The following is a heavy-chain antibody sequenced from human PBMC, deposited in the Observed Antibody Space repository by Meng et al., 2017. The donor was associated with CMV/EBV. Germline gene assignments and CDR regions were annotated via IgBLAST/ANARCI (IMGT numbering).Heavy chain of an antibody. V-gene: IGHV1-2*02. CDR1: GYTFTSYG. J-gene: IGHJ6*02. CDR3: ARVFIFGGGLRFYGVDV. Sequence: ASVKVSCKASGYTFTSYGISWVRQAPGQGLEWMGWFNPNSGDTTYAQKFQDRVTMTRDTSISTAYMELSSLRPDDTAVYYRARVFIFGGGLRFYGVDVWGQGTTVTVSS. D-gene: IGHD3-10*02. CDR2: FNPNSGDT.